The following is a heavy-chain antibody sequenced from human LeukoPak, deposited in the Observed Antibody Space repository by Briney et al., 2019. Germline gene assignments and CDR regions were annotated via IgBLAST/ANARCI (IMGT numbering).Heavy chain of an antibody. CDR2: IYYSGST. CDR3: AKDQIRSSGWRPTFDY. V-gene: IGHV4-31*03. D-gene: IGHD6-19*01. J-gene: IGHJ4*02. CDR1: GGSISSGGYY. Sequence: SETLSLTCTVSGGSISSGGYYWSWIRQHPGKGLEWIGYIYYSGSTYYNPSLKSRVTISVDTSKNQFSLKLSSVTAADTAVYYCAKDQIRSSGWRPTFDYWGQGTLVTVSS.